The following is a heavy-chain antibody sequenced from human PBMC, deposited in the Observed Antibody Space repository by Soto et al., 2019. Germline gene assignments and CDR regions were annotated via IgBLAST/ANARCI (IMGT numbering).Heavy chain of an antibody. CDR3: ARANPHRGLRSIDY. D-gene: IGHD5-12*01. J-gene: IGHJ4*02. CDR1: GYTFTSYY. V-gene: IGHV1-46*03. CDR2: INPSGGST. Sequence: QVQLVQSGAEVKKPGASVKVSCKASGYTFTSYYMHWVRQAPGQGLEWMGIINPSGGSTSYAQKLQGRVTMSRDTSTSTVYMELSSLRSEVTAVYYCARANPHRGLRSIDYWGQGTLVTVSS.